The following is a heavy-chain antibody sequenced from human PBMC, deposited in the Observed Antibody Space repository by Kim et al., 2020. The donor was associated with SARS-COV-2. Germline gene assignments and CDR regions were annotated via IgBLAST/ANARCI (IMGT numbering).Heavy chain of an antibody. CDR2: IYHSGIT. D-gene: IGHD2-15*01. J-gene: IGHJ6*02. V-gene: IGHV4-4*02. CDR1: GGSISSSNW. CDR3: ARGGVGRYIPLLGYYYGMDV. Sequence: SETLSLTCAVSGGSISSSNWWSWVRQPPGKGLEGIGEIYHSGITNYSPSLKSRVTRSVDKSKNQFSLKLSSVTAADTAVYYCARGGVGRYIPLLGYYYGMDVWGQGTTVTVSS.